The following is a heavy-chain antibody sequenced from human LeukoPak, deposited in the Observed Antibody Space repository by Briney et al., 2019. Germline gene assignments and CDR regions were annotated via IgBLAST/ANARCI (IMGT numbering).Heavy chain of an antibody. J-gene: IGHJ5*02. D-gene: IGHD3-22*01. Sequence: SVKVSCKASGGTFSSYAISWVRQAPGQGLEWMGGIIPIFGTANYAQKFQGRVTITADESTSTAYMELSSLRSEDTAVYYCARTANYYDSSGEGGWFDPWGQGTLVTVSS. CDR1: GGTFSSYA. CDR2: IIPIFGTA. V-gene: IGHV1-69*01. CDR3: ARTANYYDSSGEGGWFDP.